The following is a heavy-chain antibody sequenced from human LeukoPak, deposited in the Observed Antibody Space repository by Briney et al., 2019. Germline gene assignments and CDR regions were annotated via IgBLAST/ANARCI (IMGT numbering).Heavy chain of an antibody. J-gene: IGHJ4*02. CDR1: ELTFRIYT. D-gene: IGHD2-2*01. V-gene: IGHV3-30*04. Sequence: GRSLRLSCAASELTFRIYTMHWFRQAPGKGLEWAAAISNDGSYINYADSVRGRFTISRDNSKNTLYLQMNSLRTEDTAVYYCARERASFFFDYWGQGALVTVSS. CDR2: ISNDGSYI. CDR3: ARERASFFFDY.